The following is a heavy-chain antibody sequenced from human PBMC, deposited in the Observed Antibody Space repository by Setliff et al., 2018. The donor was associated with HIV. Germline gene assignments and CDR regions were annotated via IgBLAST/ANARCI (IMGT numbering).Heavy chain of an antibody. CDR1: GYTLTELS. J-gene: IGHJ5*02. V-gene: IGHV1-24*01. Sequence: GASVKVSCKISGYTLTELSIHWVRQAPGKGLEWMANFDPEDGETFYAQKFQGRLTMTEDTSTDTAYMELSSLRSDDTAVYYCVRGHCNSDKCWYTWFDPWGQGTLVTVSS. CDR2: FDPEDGET. D-gene: IGHD2-2*01. CDR3: VRGHCNSDKCWYTWFDP.